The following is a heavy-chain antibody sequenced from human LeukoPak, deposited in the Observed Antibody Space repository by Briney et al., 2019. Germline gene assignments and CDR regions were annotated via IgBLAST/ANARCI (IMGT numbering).Heavy chain of an antibody. D-gene: IGHD2-15*01. CDR1: GFTFGDYA. V-gene: IGHV3-48*03. CDR3: ARGWYQYYFDC. CDR2: ISSSGSAI. J-gene: IGHJ4*02. Sequence: GGSLRLSGTASGFTFGDYALSWVRQAPGKGLEWVSYISSSGSAIYYADSVRGRFTISRDNAKNSLYLQMNSLRAEDTAVYYCARGWYQYYFDCWGQGTLVTVSS.